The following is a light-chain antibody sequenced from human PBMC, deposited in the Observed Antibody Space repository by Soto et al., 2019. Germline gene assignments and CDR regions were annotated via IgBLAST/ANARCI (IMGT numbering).Light chain of an antibody. Sequence: EIVMTQSPATLSVSPGERVTVSCRASHNIDKYLAWYQQKPGQAPRLLIYDTSTRATDIPARFSGSGTGTEFTLIINGLQSEDVGIYYCQQYNNWPPWAFGQGTRVEIK. CDR3: QQYNNWPPWA. J-gene: IGKJ1*01. CDR1: HNIDKY. CDR2: DTS. V-gene: IGKV3D-15*01.